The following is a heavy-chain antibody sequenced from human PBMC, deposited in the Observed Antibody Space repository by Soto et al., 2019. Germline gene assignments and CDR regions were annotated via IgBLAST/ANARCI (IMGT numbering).Heavy chain of an antibody. CDR3: AKDMGYSSGWWHAFDI. CDR2: ISWNSGSI. J-gene: IGHJ3*02. Sequence: GGSLRLSCAASGFTFDDYAMHWVRQAPGKGLEWVSGISWNSGSIGYADSVKGRFTISRDNAKNSLYLQMNSLRAEDTALYYCAKDMGYSSGWWHAFDIWGQGTMVTVSS. D-gene: IGHD6-19*01. V-gene: IGHV3-9*01. CDR1: GFTFDDYA.